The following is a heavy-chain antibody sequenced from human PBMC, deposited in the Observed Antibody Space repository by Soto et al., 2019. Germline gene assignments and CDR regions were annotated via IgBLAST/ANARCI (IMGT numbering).Heavy chain of an antibody. Sequence: EVKLLESGGRLVQPGGSLRLSCAASGFSFNIFAMNWVCQAPGKGLEWVSGISGGGGSTYYADSVKGRFTISRDNSNNTLYLQMNSLRAEDTAVYYCAKDPTSYDSSAQFDSWGQGTLVTVSS. CDR3: AKDPTSYDSSAQFDS. CDR2: ISGGGGST. D-gene: IGHD3-22*01. V-gene: IGHV3-23*01. J-gene: IGHJ4*02. CDR1: GFSFNIFA.